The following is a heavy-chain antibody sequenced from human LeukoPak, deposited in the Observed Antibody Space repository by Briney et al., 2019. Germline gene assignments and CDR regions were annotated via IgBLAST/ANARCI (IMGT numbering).Heavy chain of an antibody. CDR3: AKVDIVVVPAADL. CDR1: GFTFSSYA. V-gene: IGHV3-23*01. J-gene: IGHJ5*02. Sequence: GGSLRLSCAASGFTFSSYAMSWVRQAPGKGPEWVSSISGSGGSTYYADSVKGRFTISRDNSKNTLYLQMNGLRAEDTAVYYCAKVDIVVVPAADLWGQGTLVTVSS. D-gene: IGHD2-2*03. CDR2: ISGSGGST.